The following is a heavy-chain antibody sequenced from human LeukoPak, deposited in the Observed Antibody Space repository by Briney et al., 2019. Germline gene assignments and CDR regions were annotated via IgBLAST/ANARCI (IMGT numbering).Heavy chain of an antibody. J-gene: IGHJ4*02. CDR1: GGSIRSSYYC. V-gene: IGHV4-61*01. CDR3: AREYYYDSSPHFDY. Sequence: PSETLSLTCTVSGGSIRSSYYCWGWIRQPPGKGLEWIGYIYYSGSTNYNPSLKSRVTISVDTSKNQFSLKLSSVTAADTAVYYCAREYYYDSSPHFDYWGQGTLVTVSS. CDR2: IYYSGST. D-gene: IGHD3-22*01.